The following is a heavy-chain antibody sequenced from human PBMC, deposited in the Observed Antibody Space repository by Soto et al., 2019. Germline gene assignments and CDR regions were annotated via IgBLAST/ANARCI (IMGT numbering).Heavy chain of an antibody. CDR3: ARRYYYGSGSYYRYWDYYYGMDV. D-gene: IGHD3-10*01. J-gene: IGHJ6*02. CDR1: GGTFSSYA. V-gene: IGHV1-69*12. CDR2: IIPIFGTA. Sequence: QVQLVQSGAEVKKPGSSVKVSCKASGGTFSSYAISWVRQAPGQGLEWMGGIIPIFGTANYAQKFQGRVTITADESTSTAYMELSSLRSEDTAVYYCARRYYYGSGSYYRYWDYYYGMDVWGQGTTVTVSS.